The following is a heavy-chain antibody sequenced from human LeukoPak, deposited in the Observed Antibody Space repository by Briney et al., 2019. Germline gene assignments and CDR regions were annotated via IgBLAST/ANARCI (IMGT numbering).Heavy chain of an antibody. J-gene: IGHJ6*02. CDR3: AKGGYYYGSGRLYGMDV. CDR1: GFTFSSYA. CDR2: ISGSGSSV. Sequence: GGSLRLSCAASGFTFSSYAMTWVRQAPGKGLEWVSVISGSGSSVYYADSVKGRFTISRDNSKNTLYLQMNSLRAEDTAVYSCAKGGYYYGSGRLYGMDVWGQGTTVTVSS. D-gene: IGHD3-10*01. V-gene: IGHV3-23*01.